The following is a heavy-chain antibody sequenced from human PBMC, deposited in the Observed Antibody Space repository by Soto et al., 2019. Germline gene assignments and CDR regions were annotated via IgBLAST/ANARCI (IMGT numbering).Heavy chain of an antibody. V-gene: IGHV3-73*01. CDR3: TIGWYLVWPVGMDV. CDR1: GFTFSASA. J-gene: IGHJ6*02. CDR2: IRSKANSYAT. Sequence: RGSLRLSYAASGFTFSASAMHVVRQASGKGLEWVGRIRSKANSYATAYAASVKGRFTISRDDSKNTAYLQMNSLKTEDTAVYYCTIGWYLVWPVGMDVWGQPTTVTVSS. D-gene: IGHD6-19*01.